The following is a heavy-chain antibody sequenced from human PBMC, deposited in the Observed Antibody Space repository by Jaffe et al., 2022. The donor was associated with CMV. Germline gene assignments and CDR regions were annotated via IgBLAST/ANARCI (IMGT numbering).Heavy chain of an antibody. Sequence: EVHLLESGGSLVQPGGSLRLSCAASGFTFSSYAMSWVRQAPGKGLEWVSALSDSGYSTYYADSVKGRFTISRDNSKNTLYLQMNSLRAGDTAVYYCVQDGSNGWFGYWGQGTQVTVSS. J-gene: IGHJ4*02. CDR1: GFTFSSYA. CDR2: LSDSGYST. D-gene: IGHD6-19*01. CDR3: VQDGSNGWFGY. V-gene: IGHV3-23*01.